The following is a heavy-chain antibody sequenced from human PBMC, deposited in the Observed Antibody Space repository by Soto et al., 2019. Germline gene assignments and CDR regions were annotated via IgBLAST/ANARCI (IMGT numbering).Heavy chain of an antibody. CDR2: IIPIFGTA. Sequence: GASVKVSCKASGGTFSSYATSWVRQAPGQGLEWMGGIIPIFGTANYAQKFQGRVTITADKSTSTAYMELSSLRSEDTAVYYCARAIGYCSGGSCYSGWFDPWGQGTRVTVSS. CDR1: GGTFSSYA. J-gene: IGHJ5*02. CDR3: ARAIGYCSGGSCYSGWFDP. V-gene: IGHV1-69*06. D-gene: IGHD2-15*01.